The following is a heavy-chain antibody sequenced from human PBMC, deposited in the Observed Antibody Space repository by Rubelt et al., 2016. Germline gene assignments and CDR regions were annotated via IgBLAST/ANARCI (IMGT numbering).Heavy chain of an antibody. Sequence: EWVSAISGSGGSTYYADSVKGRFTISRDNSKNTLYLQMNSLRAEDTAVYYCAKDPRLESDRIFDYWGQGTLVTVSS. V-gene: IGHV3-23*01. CDR3: AKDPRLESDRIFDY. D-gene: IGHD1-1*01. J-gene: IGHJ4*02. CDR2: ISGSGGST.